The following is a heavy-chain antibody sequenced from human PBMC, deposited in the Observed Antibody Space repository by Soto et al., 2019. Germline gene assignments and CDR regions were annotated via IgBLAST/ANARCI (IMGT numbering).Heavy chain of an antibody. CDR2: TYYRSKWFY. D-gene: IGHD2-15*01. V-gene: IGHV6-1*01. CDR1: GDSVSRNSAA. Sequence: SQTLSLTCAISGDSVSRNSAAWNWIRQSPSRGLEWLGRTYYRSKWFYDYAVSVKSRVAINPDTSKNQFSLHLNSVTPEDTAVYYCPRDLGYCSGGSCNSNGMDGWGHGTTV. J-gene: IGHJ6*02. CDR3: PRDLGYCSGGSCNSNGMDG.